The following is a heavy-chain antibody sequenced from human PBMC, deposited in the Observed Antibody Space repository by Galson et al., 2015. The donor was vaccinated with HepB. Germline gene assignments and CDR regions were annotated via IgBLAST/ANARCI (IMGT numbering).Heavy chain of an antibody. CDR1: GVTFTNYA. D-gene: IGHD2-2*01. CDR3: ASESATSCCVPFDY. J-gene: IGHJ4*02. CDR2: ISGSGGST. V-gene: IGHV3-23*01. Sequence: SLRLSCAASGVTFTNYAMSWVRQGPGKGLEWVSSISGSGGSTYYADSVKGRFTISRDNSKNTLYLQVNSLRAEDTAVYYCASESATSCCVPFDYWGQGTLVAVSS.